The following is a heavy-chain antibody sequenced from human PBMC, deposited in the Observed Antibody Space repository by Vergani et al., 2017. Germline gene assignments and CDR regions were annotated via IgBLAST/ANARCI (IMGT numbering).Heavy chain of an antibody. D-gene: IGHD3-22*01. CDR1: GGSISSGGYY. CDR2: IYYSGST. Sequence: QVQLQESGPGLLKPSQTLSLTCTVSGGSISSGGYYWSWIRQLPGKGLEWIGYIYYSGSTYYNPSLKSRVTISVDTSKNQFSLKLSSVTAADTAVYYCSGCDRTGYYYDSSGYGGSDYWGQGTL. V-gene: IGHV4-31*03. J-gene: IGHJ4*02. CDR3: SGCDRTGYYYDSSGYGGSDY.